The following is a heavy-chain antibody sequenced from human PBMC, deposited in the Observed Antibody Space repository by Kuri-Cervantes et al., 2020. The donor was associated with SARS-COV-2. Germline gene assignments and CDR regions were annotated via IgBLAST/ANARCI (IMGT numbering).Heavy chain of an antibody. D-gene: IGHD1-1*01. CDR1: GYTFTSYG. Sequence: ASVKVSCKASGYTFTSYGISGVRQAPGQGLEWMGWIIAYNGNTNYAQKLQGRVTMTTDTSTSTAYMELRSLRSDDTAVYYCATGLVDARSPLPSHYYGLSVWGQGTTVTVSS. CDR3: ATGLVDARSPLPSHYYGLSV. J-gene: IGHJ6*02. CDR2: IIAYNGNT. V-gene: IGHV1-18*01.